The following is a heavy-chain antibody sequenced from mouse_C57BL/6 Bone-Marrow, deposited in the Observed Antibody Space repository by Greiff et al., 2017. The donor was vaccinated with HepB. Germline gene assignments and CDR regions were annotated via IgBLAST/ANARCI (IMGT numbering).Heavy chain of an antibody. CDR3: TEDSTGYVGFAY. CDR1: GFNIKDDY. V-gene: IGHV14-4*01. Sequence: VQLQQSGAELVRPGASVKLSCTASGFNIKDDYMHWVKQRPEQGLEWIGWIDPENGDTEYASKFQGKATITADTSSNTAYLQLSSLTSEDTAVYYCTEDSTGYVGFAYWGQGTLVTVSA. J-gene: IGHJ3*01. CDR2: IDPENGDT. D-gene: IGHD3-2*02.